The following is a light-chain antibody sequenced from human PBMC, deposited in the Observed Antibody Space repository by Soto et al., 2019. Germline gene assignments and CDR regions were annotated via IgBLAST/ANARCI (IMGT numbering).Light chain of an antibody. V-gene: IGLV2-14*01. Sequence: QSVLTQPASVSGSPGQSITISCTGSSSDVGGYNYVSWYQQYPGKAPKLMIYEVSNRPSGVSNRFSGSKSGNTASLTISGLQDDDEADYYCSSYTSSSTLVFGGGTKLTVL. CDR3: SSYTSSSTLV. CDR2: EVS. CDR1: SSDVGGYNY. J-gene: IGLJ2*01.